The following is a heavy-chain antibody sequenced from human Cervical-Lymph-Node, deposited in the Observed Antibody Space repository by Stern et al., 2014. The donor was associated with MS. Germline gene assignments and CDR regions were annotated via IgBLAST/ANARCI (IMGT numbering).Heavy chain of an antibody. CDR2: ISTRSNYI. CDR1: GFSFTNYT. V-gene: IGHV3-21*01. Sequence: EVQLVQSGGGLVKPGWSRRLSCAAAGFSFTNYTMNWVRQAPGKGLEWVSSISTRSNYIYYADSVKGRFAIFRDNAKNSLYLQMDSLRADDTAVYYCAGARTGITRFGMDIWGQGTTVTVSS. CDR3: AGARTGITRFGMDI. D-gene: IGHD1-7*01. J-gene: IGHJ6*02.